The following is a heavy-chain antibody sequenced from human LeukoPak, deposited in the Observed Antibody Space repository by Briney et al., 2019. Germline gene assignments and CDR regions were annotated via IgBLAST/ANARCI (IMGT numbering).Heavy chain of an antibody. CDR2: INHSGST. V-gene: IGHV4-34*01. Sequence: SETLSLTCAVYGGSFSGYYWSWIRQPPGKGLEWIGEINHSGSTNYNPSLKSRVTISVDTSKNQFSLKLSSVTAADTAVYYCARGPRGTLTGYYLDYWGQGTLVTVSS. CDR3: ARGPRGTLTGYYLDY. CDR1: GGSFSGYY. D-gene: IGHD3-9*01. J-gene: IGHJ4*02.